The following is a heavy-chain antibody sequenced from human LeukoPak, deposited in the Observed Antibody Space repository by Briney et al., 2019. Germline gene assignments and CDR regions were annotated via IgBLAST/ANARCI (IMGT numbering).Heavy chain of an antibody. J-gene: IGHJ4*02. CDR2: IKRKTDGGTT. V-gene: IGHV3-15*01. D-gene: IGHD1-26*01. CDR3: TRDKLELRQFDY. Sequence: GGSLRLSCAASGFTFTNAWMSWVRQAPGKGLEWVGRIKRKTDGGTTDYAAPVKGRFIISRDDSKDMLYLQMNSLKTEDTGVYYCTRDKLELRQFDYWGQGTLVTVSS. CDR1: GFTFTNAW.